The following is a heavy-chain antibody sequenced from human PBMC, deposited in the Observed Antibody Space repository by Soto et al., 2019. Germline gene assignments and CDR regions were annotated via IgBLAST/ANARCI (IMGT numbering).Heavy chain of an antibody. CDR2: ISYDGSNK. D-gene: IGHD3-22*01. J-gene: IGHJ4*02. Sequence: GGSLRLSCAASGFTFSSYAMHWVLPAPVKGLEWVAVISYDGSNKYYADSVKGRFTISRDNSKNTLYLQMNSLRAEDTAVYYCASIDYYDSSGYGSYFDYWGQGTLVTVSS. V-gene: IGHV3-30-3*01. CDR3: ASIDYYDSSGYGSYFDY. CDR1: GFTFSSYA.